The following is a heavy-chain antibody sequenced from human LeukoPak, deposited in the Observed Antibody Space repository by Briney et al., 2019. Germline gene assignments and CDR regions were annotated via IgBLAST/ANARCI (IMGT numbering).Heavy chain of an antibody. V-gene: IGHV3-74*01. Sequence: GGTLRLSCAASGFTFSSYWVHWVRRAPGKGLVWVSRIKSYGSTNYADSVKGRFTISRDNAKNTVSLQMNSLRAEDTGVYYCARAPSEIGGYYPEYFRHWGQGTLVTVSS. CDR3: ARAPSEIGGYYPEYFRH. J-gene: IGHJ1*01. D-gene: IGHD3-22*01. CDR1: GFTFSSYW. CDR2: IKSYGST.